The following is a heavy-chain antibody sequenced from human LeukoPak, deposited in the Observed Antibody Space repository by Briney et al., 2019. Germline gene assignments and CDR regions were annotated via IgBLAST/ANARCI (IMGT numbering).Heavy chain of an antibody. D-gene: IGHD5-18*01. Sequence: SETLSLTCTVSGGSISSSSYYWGWIRQPPEKGLEWIGSSYYSGSTYYNPSLKSRVTISVDTSKNQFSLKLSSVTAADTAVYYCARGRYPQLPDYWGQGTLVTVSS. CDR2: SYYSGST. J-gene: IGHJ4*02. V-gene: IGHV4-39*07. CDR1: GGSISSSSYY. CDR3: ARGRYPQLPDY.